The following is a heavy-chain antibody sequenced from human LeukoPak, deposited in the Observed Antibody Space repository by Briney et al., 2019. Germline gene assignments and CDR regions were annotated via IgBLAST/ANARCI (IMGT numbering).Heavy chain of an antibody. J-gene: IGHJ4*02. CDR2: INPSGGST. V-gene: IGHV1-46*01. D-gene: IGHD6-6*01. Sequence: ASVKVSCKASGYTFTSYSIHWVRQAPGQGLEWMGIINPSGGSTSYTQNFQGRVTMTRDTSTSTVYMELSSLRSEDTAVYYCARALGLYASSSRPVDYWGQGTLVTVSS. CDR3: ARALGLYASSSRPVDY. CDR1: GYTFTSYS.